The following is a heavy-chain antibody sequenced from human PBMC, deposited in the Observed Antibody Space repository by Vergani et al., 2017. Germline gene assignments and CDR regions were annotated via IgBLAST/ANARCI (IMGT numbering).Heavy chain of an antibody. Sequence: QVRLEESCPGLVKPSETPSLTFSVSGYSIGSGFYWSWIRQSPGEGLQWLTGIHNRGKTYHNPSLKSRVSVSLDTSKNRFSLNLTSVTATDTAVYYCARSQGDYWYFDLWGPGSLVTVSS. CDR1: GYSIGSGFY. J-gene: IGHJ2*01. CDR2: IHNRGKT. V-gene: IGHV4-38-2*01. CDR3: ARSQGDYWYFDL. D-gene: IGHD2-21*01.